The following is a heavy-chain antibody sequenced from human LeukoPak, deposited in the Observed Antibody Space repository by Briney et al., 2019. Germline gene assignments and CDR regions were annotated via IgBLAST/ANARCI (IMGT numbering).Heavy chain of an antibody. Sequence: SETLSLTCTVSGGSISSYYWSWIRQVPGKGLEWIAYIYYIGSTDYNPSLKSRVTISVDRSKNQFSLKLSSVTAADTAVYYCARVPPYSGMDVWGQGTTVTVSS. V-gene: IGHV4-59*12. CDR2: IYYIGST. CDR1: GGSISSYY. J-gene: IGHJ6*02. CDR3: ARVPPYSGMDV.